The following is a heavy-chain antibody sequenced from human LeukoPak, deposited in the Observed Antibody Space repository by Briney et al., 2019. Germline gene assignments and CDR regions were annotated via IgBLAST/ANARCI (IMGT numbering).Heavy chain of an antibody. Sequence: SQTLSLTCTVSGGSISSGGYYWSWIRQHPGKGLEWIGYIYYSGSTYYNPSLKSRVTISVDTSKNQFSLKLSSVTAADTAVYYCAREVVVAATALYYFDYWGQGTLVTVSS. CDR3: AREVVVAATALYYFDY. J-gene: IGHJ4*02. V-gene: IGHV4-30-4*08. D-gene: IGHD2-15*01. CDR1: GGSISSGGYY. CDR2: IYYSGST.